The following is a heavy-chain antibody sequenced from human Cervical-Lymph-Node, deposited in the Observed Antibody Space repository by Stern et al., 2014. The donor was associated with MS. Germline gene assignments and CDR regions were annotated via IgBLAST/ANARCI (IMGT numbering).Heavy chain of an antibody. CDR2: LIPIFGTA. J-gene: IGHJ6*02. V-gene: IGHV1-69*01. D-gene: IGHD1-26*01. CDR3: ARGELKEGLVRGMDV. Sequence: VQLLESGAEVKKPGSSVKVSCKASGGTFSSYAISWVRQAPGQGLEWLGGLIPIFGTANYAQKFQGRVTITADESTSTAYMELSSLRSEDTAVYYCARGELKEGLVRGMDVWGQGTTVTVSS. CDR1: GGTFSSYA.